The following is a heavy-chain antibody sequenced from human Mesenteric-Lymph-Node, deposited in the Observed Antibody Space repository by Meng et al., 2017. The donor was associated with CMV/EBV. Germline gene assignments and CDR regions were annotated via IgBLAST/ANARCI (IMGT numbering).Heavy chain of an antibody. J-gene: IGHJ4*02. Sequence: SETLSLTCSVSGGPIYDYFWSWIRQPPGKGLEWIAYIHSSGAPDYNPSLKSRVSTSVDMSKNQFSLTLTPVTAADTAVYYCARYNNPAASGTYSNYFDSWGQGTLVTVSS. CDR2: IHSSGAP. CDR1: GGPIYDYF. CDR3: ARYNNPAASGTYSNYFDS. V-gene: IGHV4-59*01. D-gene: IGHD2-21*01.